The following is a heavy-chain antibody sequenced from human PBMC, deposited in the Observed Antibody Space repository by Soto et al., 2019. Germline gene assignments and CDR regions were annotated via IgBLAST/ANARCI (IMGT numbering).Heavy chain of an antibody. CDR1: GYTFTRYG. CDR2: ISAYNGKT. D-gene: IGHD5-18*01. CDR3: AKEKRGYTY. J-gene: IGHJ4*01. Sequence: QVPLVQSGAEVKKPGASVKVSCKASGYTFTRYGISWVRQAPGQGLGWMGWISAYNGKTNYAQKLQGRVTMTTDSSTSTAYMELRSLKSDDSAVYYCAKEKRGYTYWGQGTLVTVSS. V-gene: IGHV1-18*01.